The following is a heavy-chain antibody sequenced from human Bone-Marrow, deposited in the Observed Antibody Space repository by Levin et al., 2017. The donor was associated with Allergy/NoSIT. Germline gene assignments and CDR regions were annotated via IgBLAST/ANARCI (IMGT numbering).Heavy chain of an antibody. J-gene: IGHJ4*02. V-gene: IGHV5-51*01. CDR1: GSSFTSYW. Sequence: GGSLRLSCKGSGSSFTSYWIGWVRQMPGRGLEWMGIIYPGNSDTTYSPSFQGQVTISADKSISTAYLQWSSLKASDTAMYYCVRGRGIAGLDNWGQGTLVTVSS. CDR2: IYPGNSDT. CDR3: VRGRGIAGLDN. D-gene: IGHD6-13*01.